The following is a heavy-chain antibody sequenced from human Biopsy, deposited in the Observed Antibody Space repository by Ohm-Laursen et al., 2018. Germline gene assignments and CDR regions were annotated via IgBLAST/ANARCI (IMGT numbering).Heavy chain of an antibody. V-gene: IGHV1-69*13. J-gene: IGHJ6*02. CDR1: GGTFSSYV. Sequence: SVKVSCKASGGTFSSYVISWVRQAPGQGLEWMGGIIPIFGTANYAQKFQGRVTITADESTSTAYMELSSLRSEDTAVYYCARDSEYSDYRNYYYGMDVWGQGTTVTVSS. D-gene: IGHD4-11*01. CDR3: ARDSEYSDYRNYYYGMDV. CDR2: IIPIFGTA.